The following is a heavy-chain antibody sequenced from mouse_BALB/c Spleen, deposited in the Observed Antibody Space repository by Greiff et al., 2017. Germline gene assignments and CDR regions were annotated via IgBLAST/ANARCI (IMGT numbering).Heavy chain of an antibody. CDR1: GFTFSSYA. CDR3: ARTGFAY. J-gene: IGHJ3*01. Sequence: DVMLVESGGGLVKPGGSLKLSCAASGFTFSSYAMSWVRQTPEKRLEWVATISSGGSYTYYPDSVKGRFTISRDNAKNTLYLQMSSLRSEDTAMYYCARTGFAYWGQGTLVTVSA. CDR2: ISSGGSYT. V-gene: IGHV5-9-1*01.